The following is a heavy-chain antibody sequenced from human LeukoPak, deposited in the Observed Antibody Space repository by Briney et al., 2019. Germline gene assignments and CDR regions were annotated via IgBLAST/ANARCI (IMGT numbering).Heavy chain of an antibody. J-gene: IGHJ6*02. D-gene: IGHD6-13*01. Sequence: PGGSLRLSCAASGFTVSSNYMSWVRQAPGKGLEWVSIINIDGSTYYADSVKGRFTISRDNSKNTLYLQMNSLRAEDTALYYCTRVQAGRAGLMDVWGRGTTVTVSS. CDR2: INIDGST. CDR1: GFTVSSNY. CDR3: TRVQAGRAGLMDV. V-gene: IGHV3-53*01.